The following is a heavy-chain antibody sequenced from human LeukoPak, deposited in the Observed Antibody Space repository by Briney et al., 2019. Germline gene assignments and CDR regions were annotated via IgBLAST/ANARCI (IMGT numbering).Heavy chain of an antibody. D-gene: IGHD6-13*01. Sequence: SETLSLTCTVSGGSISSSSYYWGWIRQPPGKGLEWIGSIYYSGSTYYNPSLKSRVTISVDTSKNQFSLKLSSVTAADTAVYYCARIAAAGELPDYWGQGTLVTVSS. V-gene: IGHV4-39*07. CDR1: GGSISSSSYY. J-gene: IGHJ4*02. CDR3: ARIAAAGELPDY. CDR2: IYYSGST.